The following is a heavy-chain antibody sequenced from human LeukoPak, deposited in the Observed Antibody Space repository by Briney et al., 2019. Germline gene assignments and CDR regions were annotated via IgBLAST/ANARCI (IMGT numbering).Heavy chain of an antibody. CDR1: GDTLTELS. Sequence: GASVKVSCKVSGDTLTELSMHWVRQAPGKGLEWMGGLDPEDGETIYAQKFQGRVTMTEDTSTDTAYMELTSLRSEDTAVYYCVRDGEGVAISVNYWFDPWGQGTLVTVSS. J-gene: IGHJ5*02. V-gene: IGHV1-24*01. CDR2: LDPEDGET. CDR3: VRDGEGVAISVNYWFDP. D-gene: IGHD3-10*01.